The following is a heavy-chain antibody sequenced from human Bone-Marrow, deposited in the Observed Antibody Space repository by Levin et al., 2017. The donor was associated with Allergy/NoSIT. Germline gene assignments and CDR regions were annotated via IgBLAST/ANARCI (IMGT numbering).Heavy chain of an antibody. CDR2: ISAYNGNT. CDR3: ARDLKGIWGSSWLLGGEDFPNDAFDI. D-gene: IGHD3-16*01. CDR1: GYTFTSYG. V-gene: IGHV1-18*01. J-gene: IGHJ3*02. Sequence: GESLKISCKASGYTFTSYGISWVRQAPGQGLEWMGWISAYNGNTNYAQKLQGRVTMTTDTSTSTAYMELRSLRSDDTAVYYCARDLKGIWGSSWLLGGEDFPNDAFDIWGQGTMVTVSS.